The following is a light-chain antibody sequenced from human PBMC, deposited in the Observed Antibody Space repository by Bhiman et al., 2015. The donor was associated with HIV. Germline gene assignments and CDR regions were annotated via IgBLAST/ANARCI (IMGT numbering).Light chain of an antibody. V-gene: IGLV2-11*01. CDR3: CSYAGSYTWV. Sequence: QSALTQPRSVSGSPGQSVTISCTATSSDVGGYNYVSWYQQHPGKAPKLMIYDVTKRPSGVPDRFSGSKSGNTASLTISGLQAEDEADYYCCSYAGSYTWVFGGGTKLTV. J-gene: IGLJ3*02. CDR1: SSDVGGYNY. CDR2: DVT.